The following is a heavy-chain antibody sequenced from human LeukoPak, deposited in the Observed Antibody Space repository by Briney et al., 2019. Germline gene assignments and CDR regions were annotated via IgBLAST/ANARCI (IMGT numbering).Heavy chain of an antibody. CDR3: ARDVGTSSRLGYYHYAMDV. CDR2: IYSGGST. D-gene: IGHD6-6*01. J-gene: IGHJ6*02. CDR1: GFTVSSSY. Sequence: GGSLRLSCAASGFTVSSSYMTWVRQAPGKGLEWVSVIYSGGSTYYADSVKGRFTISRDNSKNTLYFQMSSLRAEDTAVYYCARDVGTSSRLGYYHYAMDVWGQGTTVTVSS. V-gene: IGHV3-53*01.